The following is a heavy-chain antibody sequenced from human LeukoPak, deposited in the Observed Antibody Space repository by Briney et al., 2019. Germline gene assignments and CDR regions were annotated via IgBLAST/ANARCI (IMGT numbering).Heavy chain of an antibody. D-gene: IGHD2-15*01. Sequence: PSETLSLTXAVSGYSISSGYYWGWIRQPPGKGLEWIGSIYHSGSTNYNASLKSRVTMSVDTSKNQFSLKLTSLTAADTAVYYCARDRGYCNGGSCYGWFDPWGQGTLVTVSS. V-gene: IGHV4-38-2*02. CDR2: IYHSGST. CDR1: GYSISSGYY. CDR3: ARDRGYCNGGSCYGWFDP. J-gene: IGHJ5*02.